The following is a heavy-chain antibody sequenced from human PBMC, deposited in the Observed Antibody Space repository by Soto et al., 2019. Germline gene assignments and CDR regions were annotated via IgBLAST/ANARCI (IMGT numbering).Heavy chain of an antibody. V-gene: IGHV3-23*01. CDR2: ISGNTGHA. D-gene: IGHD3-16*02. Sequence: EVQMLESGGGLVQPGGSLRLSCAASGFPFSNYAMTWVRQAPGKVLEWVSGISGNTGHAFYADSVEGRFTISRDNSKNTLYLQMDTLRAADTAVYYCARAPTEYIWGSYLRYFEYWGRGTLVTVSS. J-gene: IGHJ4*02. CDR3: ARAPTEYIWGSYLRYFEY. CDR1: GFPFSNYA.